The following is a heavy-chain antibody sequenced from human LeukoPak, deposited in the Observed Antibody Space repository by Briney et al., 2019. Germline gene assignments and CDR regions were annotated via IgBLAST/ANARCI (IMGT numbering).Heavy chain of an antibody. CDR1: GFTFGSCA. V-gene: IGHV3-23*01. J-gene: IGHJ4*02. Sequence: GGSLTLSCAASGFTFGSCAMSWVRQAPGKGLEWVSTISGSAISTYYADSVKGRFTISRDNSKNTLYLQMNSLRPEDTAVYYCAKDFYPLGNYVIYFDYWGQGTLVTVSS. CDR3: AKDFYPLGNYVIYFDY. D-gene: IGHD1-7*01. CDR2: ISGSAIST.